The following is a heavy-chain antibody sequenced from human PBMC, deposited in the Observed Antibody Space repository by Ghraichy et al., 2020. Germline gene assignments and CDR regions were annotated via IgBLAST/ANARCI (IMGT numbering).Heavy chain of an antibody. CDR2: ISSSSSYI. V-gene: IGHV3-21*01. CDR3: ARVIAAAGSYGMDV. Sequence: GESLRLSCAASGFTFSSYSMNWVRQAPGKGLEWVSSISSSSSYIYYADSVKGRFTISRDNAKNSLYLQMNSLRAEDTAVYYCARVIAAAGSYGMDVWGQGTTVTVSS. J-gene: IGHJ6*02. D-gene: IGHD6-13*01. CDR1: GFTFSSYS.